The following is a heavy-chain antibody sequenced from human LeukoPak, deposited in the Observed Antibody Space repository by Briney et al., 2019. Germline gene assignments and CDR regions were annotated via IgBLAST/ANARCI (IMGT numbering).Heavy chain of an antibody. V-gene: IGHV3-30*02. CDR1: GFTFSSYG. Sequence: GGSLRLSCVVSGFTFSSYGMHWVRQAAGKGLEWVAFIRHDGSNKYYADSVKGRFTVSRDNSKNTLFLQMNSLRVEEMAVYYCAKEVHPYDSGTYYFDYWGRGTLVTVSS. CDR3: AKEVHPYDSGTYYFDY. D-gene: IGHD3-10*01. CDR2: IRHDGSNK. J-gene: IGHJ4*02.